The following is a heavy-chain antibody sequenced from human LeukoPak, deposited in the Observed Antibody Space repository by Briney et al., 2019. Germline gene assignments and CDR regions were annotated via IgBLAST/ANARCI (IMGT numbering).Heavy chain of an antibody. CDR3: ARRGVGSTSAAFDI. CDR2: TFYRSKWYN. CDR1: GDSVSSNSAA. D-gene: IGHD1-26*01. V-gene: IGHV6-1*01. Sequence: PSQTLSLTCAISGDSVSSNSAAWNWIRQSPSRGLEWLGRTFYRSKWYNDYAVSVKSRITINPGTSKNQFSLQLNSVTPEDTAVYYCARRGVGSTSAAFDIWGQGTMVTVSS. J-gene: IGHJ3*02.